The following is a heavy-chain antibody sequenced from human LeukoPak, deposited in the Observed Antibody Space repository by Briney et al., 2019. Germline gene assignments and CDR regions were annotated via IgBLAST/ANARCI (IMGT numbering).Heavy chain of an antibody. J-gene: IGHJ3*02. D-gene: IGHD5-24*01. CDR3: ARVVDGYNYGAFDI. V-gene: IGHV1-2*02. CDR1: GYTFTDYY. Sequence: ASVKVSCKASGYTFTDYYIHWERQAPGQGLEWMRWINPNSGGTKYARRFQGRVTMPRDASISTAYTELSSLRSDDTAVYYCARVVDGYNYGAFDIWGQGTVVTVSS. CDR2: INPNSGGT.